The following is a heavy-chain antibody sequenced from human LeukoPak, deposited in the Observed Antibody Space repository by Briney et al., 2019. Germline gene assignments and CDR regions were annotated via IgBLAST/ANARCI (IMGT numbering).Heavy chain of an antibody. CDR2: IYYSGST. Sequence: SETLSLTCTVSGDSISSYYWSWIRQPPGKGLEWIGYIYYSGSTNYNPSLKSRVTISVDTSKNQFSLKLSSVTAADTAVYYCAGETGTTFWFDPWGQGTLVTVSS. CDR1: GDSISSYY. D-gene: IGHD1-7*01. CDR3: AGETGTTFWFDP. V-gene: IGHV4-59*01. J-gene: IGHJ5*02.